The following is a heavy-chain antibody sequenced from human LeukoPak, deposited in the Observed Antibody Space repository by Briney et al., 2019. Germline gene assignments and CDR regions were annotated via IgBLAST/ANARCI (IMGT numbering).Heavy chain of an antibody. V-gene: IGHV3-23*01. CDR1: GFTFTSYA. Sequence: GGSLRLSCAASGFTFTSYAMSWVRQAPGKGLEWVSSPSGGGDTTYYADSVKGHFTISRDNSENTLFLQMNSLRAEDTAVYYCATLWANNWNDVHYYGMDVWGQGTTVTVSS. J-gene: IGHJ6*02. CDR3: ATLWANNWNDVHYYGMDV. D-gene: IGHD1-1*01. CDR2: PSGGGDTT.